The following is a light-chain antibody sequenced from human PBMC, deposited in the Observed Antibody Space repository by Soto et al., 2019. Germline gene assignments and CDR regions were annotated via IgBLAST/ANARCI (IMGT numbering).Light chain of an antibody. CDR1: QRVDSN. V-gene: IGKV3-15*01. J-gene: IGKJ1*01. Sequence: EIVMTQSPATLSVSPGERATLSCRASQRVDSNLAWYQQKPGQAPRLLIFDASTRATGIPARFSGSGSGTEFTLTISSLQSEDFAIYYCQQYGSSPWTFGQGTKVDIK. CDR2: DAS. CDR3: QQYGSSPWT.